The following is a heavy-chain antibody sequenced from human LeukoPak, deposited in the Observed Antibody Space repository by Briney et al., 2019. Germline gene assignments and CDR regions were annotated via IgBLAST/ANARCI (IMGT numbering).Heavy chain of an antibody. CDR2: IYYSGST. J-gene: IGHJ4*02. CDR3: ARGRGDYTLCYFDF. CDR1: GGSISSTNEH. V-gene: IGHV4-39*01. D-gene: IGHD4-17*01. Sequence: PSETLSLTCTVPGGSISSTNEHWGWIRQPPGKGLEWIGSIYYSGSTYYNQSLKSRVTISVYTSKKQFSLKLSSVTAADTAVYYCARGRGDYTLCYFDFWGQGTLVTVSS.